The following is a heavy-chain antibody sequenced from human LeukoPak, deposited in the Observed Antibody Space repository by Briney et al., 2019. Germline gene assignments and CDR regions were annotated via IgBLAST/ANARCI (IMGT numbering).Heavy chain of an antibody. CDR3: ARHPGVTIFGVVNNYFED. V-gene: IGHV5-51*01. CDR2: IYPGDSDT. Sequence: GESLKISCKGSGYSFTSYWIGWVRQVPGKGLERMGIIYPGDSDTRYSPSFQGQVTISADKSISTAYLQWSILKASDTAMYYCARHPGVTIFGVVNNYFEDWGQGTLVTVSS. J-gene: IGHJ4*02. CDR1: GYSFTSYW. D-gene: IGHD3-3*01.